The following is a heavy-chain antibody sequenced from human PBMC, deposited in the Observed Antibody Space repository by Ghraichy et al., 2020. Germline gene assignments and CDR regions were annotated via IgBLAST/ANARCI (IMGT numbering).Heavy chain of an antibody. CDR3: AKALGMGAGYYYGMDV. V-gene: IGHV3-23*01. D-gene: IGHD6-19*01. J-gene: IGHJ6*02. CDR1: GFTFSSYA. CDR2: ISGSGGST. Sequence: GGSLRLSCAASGFTFSSYAMSWVRQAPGKGLEWVSAISGSGGSTYYADSVKGRFTISRDNSKNTLYLQMNSLRAEDTAVYYCAKALGMGAGYYYGMDVWGQGTTVTVSS.